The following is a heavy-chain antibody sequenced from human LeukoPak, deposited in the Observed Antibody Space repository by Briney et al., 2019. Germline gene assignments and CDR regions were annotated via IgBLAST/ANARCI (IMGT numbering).Heavy chain of an antibody. CDR1: GGSIRSH. D-gene: IGHD2-15*01. CDR3: VGFFYGVAKT. CDR2: SYYTGTT. J-gene: IGHJ4*02. Sequence: SETLSLTCIVSGGSIRSHRGWIRQPPGKGLECIGMSYYTGTTSHNPSLKSRVTISVDTSKNQVSLRLSSVTAADTAVYYCVGFFYGVAKTWGQGNLVTVSS. V-gene: IGHV4-39*01.